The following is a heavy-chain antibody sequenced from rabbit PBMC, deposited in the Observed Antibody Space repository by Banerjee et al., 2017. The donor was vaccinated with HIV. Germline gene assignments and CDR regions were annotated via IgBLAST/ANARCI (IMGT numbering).Heavy chain of an antibody. Sequence: QEQLEESGGDLVKPEGSLTLTCTASGFSFSSSYWICWVRQAPGKGLEWIACIYGGSSGSTYYASWAKGRFTISKTSSTTVTLQMTSLTAADTATYFCARGYGVNRAYYFNLWGPGTLVTVS. CDR2: IYGGSSGST. D-gene: IGHD3-1*01. CDR3: ARGYGVNRAYYFNL. J-gene: IGHJ4*01. CDR1: GFSFSSSYW. V-gene: IGHV1S45*01.